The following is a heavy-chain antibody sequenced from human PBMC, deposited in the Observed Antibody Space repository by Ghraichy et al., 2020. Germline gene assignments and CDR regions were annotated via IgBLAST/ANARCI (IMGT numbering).Heavy chain of an antibody. CDR2: IKSKTDGGTT. CDR3: TTDFYDSSGYYGRIDY. J-gene: IGHJ4*02. CDR1: GFTFSNAW. V-gene: IGHV3-15*01. D-gene: IGHD3-22*01. Sequence: GGSLRLSCAASGFTFSNAWMSWVRQAPGKGLEWVGRIKSKTDGGTTDYAATVKGRFTISRDDSKNTLYLQMNSLKTEDTAVYYCTTDFYDSSGYYGRIDYWGQGTLVTVSS.